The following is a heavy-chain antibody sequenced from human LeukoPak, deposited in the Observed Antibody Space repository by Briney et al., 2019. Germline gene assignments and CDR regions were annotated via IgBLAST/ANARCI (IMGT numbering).Heavy chain of an antibody. CDR3: ARETFSGQWLAPTHFDY. V-gene: IGHV3-33*01. J-gene: IGHJ4*02. D-gene: IGHD6-19*01. CDR1: GFTFSSYG. CDR2: IWYDGSNK. Sequence: GRSLRLSCAASGFTFSSYGMHWVRQAPGKGLEWVAVIWYDGSNKYYADSVKGRFTISRDNSKNTLYLQMNSLRAEDTAVYYCARETFSGQWLAPTHFDYWGQGTLVTVSS.